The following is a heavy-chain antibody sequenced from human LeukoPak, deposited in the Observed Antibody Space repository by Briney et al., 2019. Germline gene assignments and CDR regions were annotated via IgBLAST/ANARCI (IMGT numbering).Heavy chain of an antibody. CDR3: TTYVGAYSNWGDYYYYYMDV. CDR1: GFTFSNAW. J-gene: IGHJ6*03. Sequence: GGSLRLSCAASGFTFSNAWMSWVRQAPGKGLEWVGRIKSKTDGGTTDYAAPVKGRFTISREDSKNTLYLQMNSLKTEDTAVYYCTTYVGAYSNWGDYYYYYMDVWGKGTTVTVSS. V-gene: IGHV3-15*01. D-gene: IGHD4-11*01. CDR2: IKSKTDGGTT.